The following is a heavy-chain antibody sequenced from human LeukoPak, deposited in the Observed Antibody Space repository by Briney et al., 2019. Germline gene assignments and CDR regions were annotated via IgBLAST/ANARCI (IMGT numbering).Heavy chain of an antibody. Sequence: SETLSLTCTVSGGSISSGGYYWSWIRQHPGKGLEWIGYIYYSGSTYYNPSLKSRVTISVDTSKNQFSLKLSSVTAADMAVYYCAREVGRYCSSTSCSYYYMDVWGKGTTVTVSS. CDR1: GGSISSGGYY. CDR2: IYYSGST. CDR3: AREVGRYCSSTSCSYYYMDV. D-gene: IGHD2-2*01. V-gene: IGHV4-31*03. J-gene: IGHJ6*03.